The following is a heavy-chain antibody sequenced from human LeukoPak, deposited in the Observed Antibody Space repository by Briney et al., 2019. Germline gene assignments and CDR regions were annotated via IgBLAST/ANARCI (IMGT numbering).Heavy chain of an antibody. CDR3: ARGMGYTHGQYYFDY. CDR1: GDSVSSNSAA. V-gene: IGHV6-1*01. CDR2: TYYRSKWYY. D-gene: IGHD5-18*01. J-gene: IGHJ4*02. Sequence: PSQTLSLTCAISGDSVSSNSAAWNWIRQSPSRGLEWLGRTYYRSKWYYDYAVAVKSRISINPDTSKNQFSLQLNSVTPEDTAVYYCARGMGYTHGQYYFDYWGQGTLVTFSS.